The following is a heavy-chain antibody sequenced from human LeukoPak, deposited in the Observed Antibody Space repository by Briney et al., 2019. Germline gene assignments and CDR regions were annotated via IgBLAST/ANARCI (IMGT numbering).Heavy chain of an antibody. CDR1: GFTFSTFN. D-gene: IGHD6-13*01. CDR3: ARVWRQQLELDH. CDR2: ITSSGSHI. J-gene: IGHJ4*02. Sequence: GGSLRLSCAASGFTFSTFNMNWVRQAPGKGLEWVSSITSSGSHIYYEDSVKGRFTISRDNAKKSFYLQMNSLRAEDTAVYYCARVWRQQLELDHWGQGTLVIVSS. V-gene: IGHV3-21*01.